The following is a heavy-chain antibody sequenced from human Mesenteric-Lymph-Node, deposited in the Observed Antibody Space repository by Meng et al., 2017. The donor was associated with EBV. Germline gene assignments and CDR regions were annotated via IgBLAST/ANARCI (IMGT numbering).Heavy chain of an antibody. CDR3: ARGKTVGRSPWFDP. Sequence: VHLQQWGAGLLKPSETLAPTCAVDGGSFSGYYWTWIRQSPGKGLEWIGESNQSGSTSYNPSLKSRVTISVDTSQNQFSLKLSSVTAADTAVYYCARGKTVGRSPWFDPWGQGTLVTVSS. J-gene: IGHJ5*02. V-gene: IGHV4-34*01. D-gene: IGHD4-11*01. CDR2: SNQSGST. CDR1: GGSFSGYY.